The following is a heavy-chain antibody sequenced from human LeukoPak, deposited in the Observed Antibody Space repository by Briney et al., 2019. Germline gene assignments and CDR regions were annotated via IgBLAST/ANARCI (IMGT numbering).Heavy chain of an antibody. J-gene: IGHJ4*02. Sequence: PGGSLRLSCAASGFTSSSYWMHWVRQVPGKGLVWVSRISGDGTARNYADSVKGRLTISRDDAKNTVDLQMNSLRGEDTAVYYCARDGISRGSGSYLDLWGQGTLVTDSS. CDR2: ISGDGTAR. D-gene: IGHD3-10*01. V-gene: IGHV3-74*01. CDR3: ARDGISRGSGSYLDL. CDR1: GFTSSSYW.